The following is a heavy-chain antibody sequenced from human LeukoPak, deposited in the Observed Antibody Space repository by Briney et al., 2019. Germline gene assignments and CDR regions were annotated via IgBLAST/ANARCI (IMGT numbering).Heavy chain of an antibody. J-gene: IGHJ4*02. Sequence: GGSLRLSCAASGFTLSSYGMHWVRQAPGKGLEWVAVISYDGSNKYYADSVKGRFTISRDNSKNTLYLQMNSLRAEDTAVYYCAKDSSGPDYWGQGTLVTVSS. D-gene: IGHD6-19*01. CDR2: ISYDGSNK. CDR1: GFTLSSYG. V-gene: IGHV3-30*18. CDR3: AKDSSGPDY.